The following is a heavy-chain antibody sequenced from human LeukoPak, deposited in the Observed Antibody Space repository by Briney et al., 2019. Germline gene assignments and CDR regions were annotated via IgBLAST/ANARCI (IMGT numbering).Heavy chain of an antibody. CDR3: ARDPPADLITMVRGTLNPPGAFDI. V-gene: IGHV3-21*01. CDR2: ISSSSSYI. J-gene: IGHJ3*02. D-gene: IGHD3-10*01. CDR1: GFTFSSYS. Sequence: PGGSLRLSCAASGFTFSSYSMNWVRQAPGKGLEWVSSISSSSSYIYYADSVKGRFTISRDNAKNSLYLQMNSLRAEDTAVYYCARDPPADLITMVRGTLNPPGAFDIWGQGTMVTVSS.